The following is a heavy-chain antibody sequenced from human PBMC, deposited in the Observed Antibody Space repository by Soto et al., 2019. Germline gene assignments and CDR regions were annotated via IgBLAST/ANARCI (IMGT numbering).Heavy chain of an antibody. CDR2: IIPIFGTA. CDR3: ANVLGYCSSTSCLYYYYGMDV. V-gene: IGHV1-69*01. D-gene: IGHD2-2*01. J-gene: IGHJ6*02. Sequence: QVQLVQSGAEVKKPGSSVKVSCKASGGTFSSYAISWVRQAPGQGLEWMGGIIPIFGTANYAQKFQGRVTIPADESTSTAYMELSSLRSEDTAVYYCANVLGYCSSTSCLYYYYGMDVWGQGTTVTVSS. CDR1: GGTFSSYA.